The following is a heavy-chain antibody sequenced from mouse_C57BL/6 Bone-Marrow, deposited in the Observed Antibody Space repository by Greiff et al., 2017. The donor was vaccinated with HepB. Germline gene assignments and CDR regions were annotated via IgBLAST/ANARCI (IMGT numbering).Heavy chain of an antibody. D-gene: IGHD2-4*01. CDR3: TRDYPFAY. CDR2: ISNLAYSI. V-gene: IGHV5-15*01. J-gene: IGHJ3*01. Sequence: EVHLVESGGGLVQPGGSLKLSCAASGFTFSDYGMAWVRQAPRKGPEWVAFISNLAYSIYYADTVTGRFTISRENAKNTLYLEMSSLKSEDTAMYYCTRDYPFAYWGQGTLVTVSA. CDR1: GFTFSDYG.